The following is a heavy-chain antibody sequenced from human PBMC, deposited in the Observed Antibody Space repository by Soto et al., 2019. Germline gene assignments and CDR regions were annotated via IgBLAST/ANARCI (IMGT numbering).Heavy chain of an antibody. CDR2: ISSSGSTI. CDR1: GFTFSDYY. Sequence: QVQLVESGGGLVKPGGSLRLSCAASGFTFSDYYMSWIRQAPGKGLEWVSYISSSGSTIYYADSVKGRFTISRDNAKNSLYLQMNSLRAEDTAVYYCARDRRWFGVKGPIDYYYGMDVWGQGTTVTVSS. V-gene: IGHV3-11*01. D-gene: IGHD3-10*01. CDR3: ARDRRWFGVKGPIDYYYGMDV. J-gene: IGHJ6*02.